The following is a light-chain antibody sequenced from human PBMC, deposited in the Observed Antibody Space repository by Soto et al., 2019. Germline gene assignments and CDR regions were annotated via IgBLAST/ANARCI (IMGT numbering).Light chain of an antibody. CDR2: GAS. J-gene: IGKJ4*01. CDR1: QSVSSSY. V-gene: IGKV3-20*01. CDR3: QQYGSTGTLT. Sequence: EIVLTQSPGTLSLSPGERATLSCRASQSVSSSYLAWYQQKPGQAPRLLIYGASSRATGIPDRFSGSGSGTDFTLTISRLEPEDCAVYYCQQYGSTGTLTFGGGTKVEIK.